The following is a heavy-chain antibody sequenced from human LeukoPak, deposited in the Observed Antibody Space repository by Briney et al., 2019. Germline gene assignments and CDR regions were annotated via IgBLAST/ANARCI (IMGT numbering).Heavy chain of an antibody. J-gene: IGHJ6*03. CDR2: ISYDGSNK. Sequence: GGSLRLSCAASGFIFSSYAMHWVRQAPGKGLEWVAVISYDGSNKYYADSVKGRFTISRDNSKKTLFLQINSLSAEDTAVYYCARDFSIHSYYYMDVWGKGTTVTVSS. V-gene: IGHV3-30-3*01. CDR1: GFIFSSYA. CDR3: ARDFSIHSYYYMDV. D-gene: IGHD2-21*01.